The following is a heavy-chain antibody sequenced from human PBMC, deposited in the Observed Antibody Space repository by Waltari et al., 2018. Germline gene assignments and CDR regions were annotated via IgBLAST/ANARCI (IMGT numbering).Heavy chain of an antibody. J-gene: IGHJ6*02. V-gene: IGHV3-48*02. CDR1: GFTFSAPS. CDR2: ISSGGKTI. Sequence: EVQLVESGGGLIQPGGSLRLPCSASGFTFSAPSVNWVRQAAGKGLEWVSFISSGGKTIYYTDSVKGRFTISRDNAKNSLFLQMNSLRDEDTAVYYCARGITLDVWGQGTTVTVSS. CDR3: ARGITLDV.